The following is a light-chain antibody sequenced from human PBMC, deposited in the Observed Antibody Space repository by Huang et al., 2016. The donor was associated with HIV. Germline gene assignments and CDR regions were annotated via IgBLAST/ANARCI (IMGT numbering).Light chain of an antibody. Sequence: DIVMTQSPDSLAVALGERVTINCKSSQTFLYSSNNEQYLFWYQQRPRQPPRLLIHGASARESGVPERFSGSGSETDFTLTISGLQAEDVAVYYCQQYYSTPTFGGGTKVEI. CDR2: GAS. V-gene: IGKV4-1*01. CDR1: QTFLYSSNNEQY. J-gene: IGKJ4*01. CDR3: QQYYSTPT.